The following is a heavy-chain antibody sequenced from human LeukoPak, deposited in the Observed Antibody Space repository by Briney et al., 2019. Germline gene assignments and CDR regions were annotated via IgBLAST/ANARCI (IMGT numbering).Heavy chain of an antibody. CDR2: ISDSSSFK. CDR1: GFTFSTYS. CDR3: ASGYSYDSLRF. D-gene: IGHD3-22*01. J-gene: IGHJ4*02. Sequence: GGSLRLSCAASGFTFSTYSMNWVRQAPGKGLEWISYISDSSSFKYYADSVRGRFTISRDNAKNSLFLQMDSLRPDDTAVYYCASGYSYDSLRFWGQGTLVTVSS. V-gene: IGHV3-21*05.